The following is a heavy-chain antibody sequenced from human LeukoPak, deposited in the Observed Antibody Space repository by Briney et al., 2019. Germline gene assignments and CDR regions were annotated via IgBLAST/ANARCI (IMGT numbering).Heavy chain of an antibody. V-gene: IGHV4-59*13. Sequence: SETLSLTCTVSGRSISSYYWSWIRQPPGKGLEWIGYIYYSGSTNYNPSLKSRVTISVDTSKNQFSLKLSSVTAADTAMYYCARTGRTNNLDFDYWGQGTLVTVSS. CDR3: ARTGRTNNLDFDY. J-gene: IGHJ4*02. CDR1: GRSISSYY. D-gene: IGHD3-10*01. CDR2: IYYSGST.